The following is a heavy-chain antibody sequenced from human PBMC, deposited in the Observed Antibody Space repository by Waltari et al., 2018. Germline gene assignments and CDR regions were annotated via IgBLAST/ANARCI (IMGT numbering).Heavy chain of an antibody. Sequence: QVHLVQSGAEVKKPGASVTVSCKASGYTFTGHVIHWARQAPGQGLEWVGSVNPNTGDTYSAQKFEGRVTMTRDTSISTAYLDLSRLTSDDTAVYYCARVLYDFWGGYHPNDVFDFWGQGTVVIVSS. D-gene: IGHD3-3*01. J-gene: IGHJ3*01. CDR3: ARVLYDFWGGYHPNDVFDF. CDR2: VNPNTGDT. CDR1: GYTFTGHV. V-gene: IGHV1-2*02.